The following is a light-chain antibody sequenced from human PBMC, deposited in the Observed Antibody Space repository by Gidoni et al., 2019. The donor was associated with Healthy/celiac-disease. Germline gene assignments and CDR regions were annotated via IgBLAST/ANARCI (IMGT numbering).Light chain of an antibody. J-gene: IGKJ1*01. CDR1: QSVSSN. CDR3: QQYNNWPPT. CDR2: GAS. V-gene: IGKV3-15*01. Sequence: PATLSVSPGERATLSCRASQSVSSNLAWYQQKPGQAPRLLIYGASTRATGIPARFSGSGSGTEFTLTISSLQSEDFAVYYCQQYNNWPPTFGQGTKVEIK.